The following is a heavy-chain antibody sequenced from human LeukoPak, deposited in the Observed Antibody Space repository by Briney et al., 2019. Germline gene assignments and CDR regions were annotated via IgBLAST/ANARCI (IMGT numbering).Heavy chain of an antibody. J-gene: IGHJ4*02. D-gene: IGHD1-26*01. CDR3: ARLREEYLVDY. CDR1: GGSISSYY. V-gene: IGHV4-59*08. Sequence: SETLSLTCTVSGGSISSYYWSWIRQPPGKGLEWIGYIYYSGSTNYNPSLNSRVTISVDTSKNQFSLKLSSVTAADTAVYYCARLREEYLVDYWGQGTMVTVSS. CDR2: IYYSGST.